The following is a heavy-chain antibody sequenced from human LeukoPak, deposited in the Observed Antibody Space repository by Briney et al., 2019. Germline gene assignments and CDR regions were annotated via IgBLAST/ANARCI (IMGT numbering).Heavy chain of an antibody. D-gene: IGHD1-26*01. CDR2: ISGSGGSR. V-gene: IGHV3-23*01. J-gene: IGHJ5*01. Sequence: PGGSLRLSCAASGFTFTNCAMSWVRQAPGKGLEWVSSISGSGGSRYYAESVKGRFTISRDNSKNTVYLQMDSLSVEDTAVYFCAKDQSRVGGSAPFDSWGQGTLVTVSS. CDR3: AKDQSRVGGSAPFDS. CDR1: GFTFTNCA.